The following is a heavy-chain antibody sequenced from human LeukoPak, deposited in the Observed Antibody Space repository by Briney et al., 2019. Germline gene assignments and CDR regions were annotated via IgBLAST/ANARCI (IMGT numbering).Heavy chain of an antibody. CDR2: IYYSGST. D-gene: IGHD2-2*01. Sequence: SETLSLTCTVSGGSVSSGSYYWSWIRQPPGKGLEWIGYIYYSGSTNYNPSLKSRVTISADTSKNQFSLNVNSVTAADTAVYYCARKESSSWYGNWFDPWGQGTLVTVSS. CDR3: ARKESSSWYGNWFDP. V-gene: IGHV4-61*01. J-gene: IGHJ5*02. CDR1: GGSVSSGSYY.